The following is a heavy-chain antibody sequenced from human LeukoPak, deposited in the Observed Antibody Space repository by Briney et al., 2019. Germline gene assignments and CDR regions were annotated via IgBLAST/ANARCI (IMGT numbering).Heavy chain of an antibody. CDR1: GGSISSYY. D-gene: IGHD3-3*01. V-gene: IGHV4-4*07. J-gene: IGHJ6*03. CDR2: IYTSGST. CDR3: ARAYFDFWRGFYYYYVDV. Sequence: PSETLSLTCTVSGGSISSYYWSWIRQPAGKGLEWIGRIYTSGSTNYNPSLKSRVTMSVDTSKNHVSLKLSSVTAADTGVYYCARAYFDFWRGFYYYYVDVWVKGTTVTVSS.